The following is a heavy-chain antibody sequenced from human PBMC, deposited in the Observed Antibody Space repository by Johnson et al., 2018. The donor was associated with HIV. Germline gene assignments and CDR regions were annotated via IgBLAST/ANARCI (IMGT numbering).Heavy chain of an antibody. Sequence: QVQLVESGGGVVQPGRSLRLSCAASGFTFTNYAMHWVRQTPGKGLKWVAVISYDGNYKYYADSVKGRFTISRDNAKNSLYLQMNSLRAEDTAVYYCARASSGYYSDAFDIWGQGTMVTVSS. D-gene: IGHD3-22*01. J-gene: IGHJ3*02. V-gene: IGHV3-30*14. CDR2: ISYDGNYK. CDR3: ARASSGYYSDAFDI. CDR1: GFTFTNYA.